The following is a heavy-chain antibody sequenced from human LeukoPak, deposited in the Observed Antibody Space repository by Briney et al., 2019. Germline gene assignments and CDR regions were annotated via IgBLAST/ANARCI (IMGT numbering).Heavy chain of an antibody. J-gene: IGHJ6*03. D-gene: IGHD5-12*01. Sequence: GGSLRLSCAASGFTFSSYWMSWVRQAPGKGLEWVANIKQDGSEEYYVDSVKGRFTISRDNAKNSLYLRMNSLRAEDTAVYYCAREPGGYDSGYYYMDVWGKGTTVTVSS. CDR3: AREPGGYDSGYYYMDV. V-gene: IGHV3-7*01. CDR2: IKQDGSEE. CDR1: GFTFSSYW.